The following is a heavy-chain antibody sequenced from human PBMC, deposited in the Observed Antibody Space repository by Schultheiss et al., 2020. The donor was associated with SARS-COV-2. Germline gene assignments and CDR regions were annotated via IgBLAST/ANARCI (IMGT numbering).Heavy chain of an antibody. V-gene: IGHV4-34*01. D-gene: IGHD6-6*01. CDR2: INHSGST. CDR3: ASYSSSRNYYYMDV. J-gene: IGHJ6*03. CDR1: GGSFSGYY. Sequence: SETLSLTCAVYGGSFSGYYWSWIRQPPGKGLEWIGEINHSGSTNYNPSLKSRVTMSVDTSKNQFSLKLSSVTAADTAVYYCASYSSSRNYYYMDVWGKGTTVTVSS.